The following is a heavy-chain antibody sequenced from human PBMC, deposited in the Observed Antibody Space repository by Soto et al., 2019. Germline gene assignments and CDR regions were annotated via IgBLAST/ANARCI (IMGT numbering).Heavy chain of an antibody. V-gene: IGHV4-39*01. Sequence: QLQLQESGPGLVKPSETLSLTCTVSGGSISSSSYYWGWIRQPPGKGLEWIGSIYYSGSTYYNPSRKSRVTISVDTSKNQFSLKLSSVTAADTAVYYCARHSIDYGDYGAYFDYWGQGTLVTVSS. CDR1: GGSISSSSYY. CDR3: ARHSIDYGDYGAYFDY. D-gene: IGHD4-17*01. CDR2: IYYSGST. J-gene: IGHJ4*02.